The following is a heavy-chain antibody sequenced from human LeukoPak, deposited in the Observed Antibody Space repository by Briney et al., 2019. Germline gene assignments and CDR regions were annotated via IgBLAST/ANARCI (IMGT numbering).Heavy chain of an antibody. D-gene: IGHD3-3*01. CDR1: GGSFSGYY. V-gene: IGHV4-34*01. CDR2: INHSGST. Sequence: PSETLSLTCAVYGGSFSGYYWSWIRQPPGKGLEWIGEINHSGSTNYNPSLKSRVTISVDTSKNQFSLKLSSVTAADTAVYYCARVQVTIFGQYYFDYWGQGTLVTVSS. J-gene: IGHJ4*02. CDR3: ARVQVTIFGQYYFDY.